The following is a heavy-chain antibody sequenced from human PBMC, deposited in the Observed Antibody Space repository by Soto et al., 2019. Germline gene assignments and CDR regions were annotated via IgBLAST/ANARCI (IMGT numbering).Heavy chain of an antibody. CDR2: AHHSGRT. V-gene: IGHV4-4*02. CDR1: GDSMSSSSG. CDR3: ARSEATALDY. J-gene: IGHJ4*02. Sequence: SETLSITCTVSGDSMSSSSGWNWVRQPPGKGLEWIGEAHHSGRTNYNPSLKSRVTISVDRSQNHFSLQLTSVTAADTAVYYCARSEATALDYWGQGTLVTVSS.